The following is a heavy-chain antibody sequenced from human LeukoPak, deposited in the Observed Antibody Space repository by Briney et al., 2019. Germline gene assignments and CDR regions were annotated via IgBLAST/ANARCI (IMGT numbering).Heavy chain of an antibody. CDR3: AKAGSYSDISVYPLASFDF. CDR2: ISASGGSA. D-gene: IGHD3-22*01. V-gene: IGHV3-23*01. Sequence: GGSLRLSCAASGFTFSNSDMNWVRQAPGKGLEWVPFISASGGSAQYADSVRGRFTISRDNSKNTLYLQMNSLRAEDTAVYYCAKAGSYSDISVYPLASFDFWGQGTMVTVSS. J-gene: IGHJ3*01. CDR1: GFTFSNSD.